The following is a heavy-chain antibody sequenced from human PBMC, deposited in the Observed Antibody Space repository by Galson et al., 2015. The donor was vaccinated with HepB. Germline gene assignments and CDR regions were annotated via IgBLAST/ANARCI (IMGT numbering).Heavy chain of an antibody. CDR1: GFTFSSYA. CDR2: ISGSGGST. Sequence: SLRLSCAASGFTFSSYAMSWVRQAPGKGLEWVSAISGSGGSTYYADSVKGRFTISRDNSKNTLYLQMNSLRAEDTAVYYCAKFVNDFWSGADDFYYMDVWGKGTTVTVSS. J-gene: IGHJ6*03. CDR3: AKFVNDFWSGADDFYYMDV. V-gene: IGHV3-23*01. D-gene: IGHD3-3*01.